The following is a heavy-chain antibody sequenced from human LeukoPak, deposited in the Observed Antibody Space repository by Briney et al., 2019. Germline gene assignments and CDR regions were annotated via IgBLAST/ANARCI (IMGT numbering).Heavy chain of an antibody. CDR1: QSTFSYYS. Sequence: GGSLRLSCVASQSTFSYYSMNWVRQAPGKGLEWVSYISSSSSTIYYADSVKGRFTISRDNAKNSLYLQLNSLRDEDTAVYFYATLAVTVEWGQGTLVTVSS. CDR3: ATLAVTVE. D-gene: IGHD6-19*01. V-gene: IGHV3-48*02. CDR2: ISSSSSTI. J-gene: IGHJ4*02.